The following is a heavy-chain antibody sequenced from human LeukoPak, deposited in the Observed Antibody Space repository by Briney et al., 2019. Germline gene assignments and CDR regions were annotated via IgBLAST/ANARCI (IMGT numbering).Heavy chain of an antibody. CDR3: ARERITIFGVVIPYYGMDV. J-gene: IGHJ6*02. Sequence: GGSLRLSCAASGFALSGYSMDWVRQAPGKGLEWVSYISISSSAIYYADSVKGRFTISRDNAKNSLYLQMNSLRAEDTAVYYCARERITIFGVVIPYYGMDVWGQGTTVTVSS. D-gene: IGHD3-3*01. CDR2: ISISSSAI. CDR1: GFALSGYS. V-gene: IGHV3-48*01.